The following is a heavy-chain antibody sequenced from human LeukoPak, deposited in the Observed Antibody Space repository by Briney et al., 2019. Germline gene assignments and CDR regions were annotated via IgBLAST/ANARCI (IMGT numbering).Heavy chain of an antibody. J-gene: IGHJ4*02. CDR2: IIPIFGTA. D-gene: IGHD2-2*01. CDR3: ARESAVPAAIRFDKSYYFDY. V-gene: IGHV1-69*05. Sequence: ASVKVSCKASGGTFSSYAISWVRRAPGQGLEWMGGIIPIFGTANYAQKFQGRVTITTDESTSTAYMELSSLRSEDTAVYYCARESAVPAAIRFDKSYYFDYWGQGTLVTVSS. CDR1: GGTFSSYA.